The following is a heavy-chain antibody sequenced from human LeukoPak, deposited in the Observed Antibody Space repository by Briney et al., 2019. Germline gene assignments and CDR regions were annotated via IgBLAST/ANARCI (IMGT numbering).Heavy chain of an antibody. Sequence: PSETLSLTCTVSGGSVSSPDSYWSWIRQSPGKGLEWIGNIYYIGTTTYNSSLESRVTISIDRSMNQFSLAVASVTAADTAVYYCARNTSSSPWFGPWALGSLVTVSA. CDR1: GGSVSSPDSY. CDR3: ARNTSSSPWFGP. CDR2: IYYIGTT. V-gene: IGHV4-61*08. J-gene: IGHJ5*02. D-gene: IGHD6-6*01.